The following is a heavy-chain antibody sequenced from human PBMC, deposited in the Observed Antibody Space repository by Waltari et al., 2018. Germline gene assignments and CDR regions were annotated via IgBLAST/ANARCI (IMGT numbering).Heavy chain of an antibody. D-gene: IGHD2-2*02. CDR1: GGSFSGYY. CDR3: AIRRCSVTNCYMRNWFDP. J-gene: IGHJ5*02. V-gene: IGHV4-34*01. CDR2: INHDGGT. Sequence: QVQLQQWGAGLLKPSETLSLTCAVYGGSFSGYYWTWIRQPPGKGLEWIGEINHDGGTGYNPSRKSRATISVDTSKNQLSLILNSVTAADTAVYYCAIRRCSVTNCYMRNWFDPWGQGILVTVSS.